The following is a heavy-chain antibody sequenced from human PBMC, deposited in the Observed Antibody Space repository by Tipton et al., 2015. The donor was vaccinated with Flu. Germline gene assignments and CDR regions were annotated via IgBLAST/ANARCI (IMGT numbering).Heavy chain of an antibody. V-gene: IGHV4-39*01. CDR1: GGPISGSNYY. J-gene: IGHJ4*02. Sequence: TLSLTCTVSGGPISGSNYYWGWIRQPPGKGLEWIGTIYYGGRTSYNPSLKSRVTISVDTSKNQFSLKLNSVSAADTAVYYCATPGVAGMDYFDYWGQGTLVTVSS. CDR2: IYYGGRT. D-gene: IGHD6-19*01. CDR3: ATPGVAGMDYFDY.